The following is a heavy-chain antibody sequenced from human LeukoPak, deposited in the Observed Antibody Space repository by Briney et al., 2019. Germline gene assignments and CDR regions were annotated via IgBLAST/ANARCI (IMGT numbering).Heavy chain of an antibody. Sequence: GGSLRLSCAASEFTFSSYWTSWVRQAPGKGLEWVANIKQDGSEKYYVDSVKGRFTILRDNAKNSLYLQMNSLRAEDTAMYYCARDGRMTLDYWGQGTLVTVSS. CDR3: ARDGRMTLDY. CDR2: IKQDGSEK. J-gene: IGHJ4*02. D-gene: IGHD2-15*01. CDR1: EFTFSSYW. V-gene: IGHV3-7*03.